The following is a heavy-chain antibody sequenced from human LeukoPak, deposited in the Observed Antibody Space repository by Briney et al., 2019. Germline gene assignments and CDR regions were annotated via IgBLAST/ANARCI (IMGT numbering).Heavy chain of an antibody. Sequence: PGGSLRLSCAASGFTFSSYAMSWVRQAPGKGLEWVSAISGSGGSTYYADSVKGRFTISRDNSKNTLYLQMNSLRAEDTAVYYCAKDQRGYYSVTDAFDIWGQGTMVTVSS. CDR1: GFTFSSYA. CDR2: ISGSGGST. CDR3: AKDQRGYYSVTDAFDI. D-gene: IGHD3-10*01. J-gene: IGHJ3*02. V-gene: IGHV3-23*01.